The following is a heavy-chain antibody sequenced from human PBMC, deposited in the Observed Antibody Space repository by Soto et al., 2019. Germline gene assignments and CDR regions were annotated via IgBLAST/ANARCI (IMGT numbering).Heavy chain of an antibody. CDR2: IIPIFGTA. CDR3: ARDSYYYDSSGQRGYYYGMDV. CDR1: GGTFSSYA. D-gene: IGHD3-22*01. V-gene: IGHV1-69*01. Sequence: QVQLVQSGAVVKKPGSSVKVSCKASGGTFSSYAISWVRQAPGQGLEWMGGIIPIFGTANYAQKFQGRVTITADESTSTAYMELSSLRSEDTAVYYCARDSYYYDSSGQRGYYYGMDVWGQGTTVTVSS. J-gene: IGHJ6*02.